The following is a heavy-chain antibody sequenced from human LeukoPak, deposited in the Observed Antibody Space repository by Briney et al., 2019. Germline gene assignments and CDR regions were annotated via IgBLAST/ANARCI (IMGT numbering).Heavy chain of an antibody. J-gene: IGHJ3*02. CDR1: GGSISSYY. Sequence: SETLSLTCTVSGGSISSYYWSWLPQPPGKGLEWFGYIYYSGSTTYNPSLKSRVTISVDTSKNQFSLKLSSVTAADTAVYYCARGHYDFWSGYLDAFDIWGQGTMVTVSS. CDR3: ARGHYDFWSGYLDAFDI. CDR2: IYYSGST. D-gene: IGHD3-3*01. V-gene: IGHV4-59*01.